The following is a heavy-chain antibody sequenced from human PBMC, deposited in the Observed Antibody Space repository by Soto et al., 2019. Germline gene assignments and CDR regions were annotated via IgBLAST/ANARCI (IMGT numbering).Heavy chain of an antibody. CDR3: ARAYRQSRYSSSWVFDS. V-gene: IGHV4-31*03. Sequence: QVQLQESGPGLVKPSQTLSLICTVSGGSINSGGYYWSWIRQHPGKGLEWIGYIYYSGSTYYNPFLRSRVTFSAGASENQFSLKLSSVTAVDTAVYFCARAYRQSRYSSSWVFDSWGQGTLVNVSS. D-gene: IGHD6-13*01. CDR1: GGSINSGGYY. J-gene: IGHJ4*02. CDR2: IYYSGST.